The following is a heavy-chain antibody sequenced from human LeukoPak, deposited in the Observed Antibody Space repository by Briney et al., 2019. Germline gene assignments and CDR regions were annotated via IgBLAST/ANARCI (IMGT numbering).Heavy chain of an antibody. CDR1: GFTFSSYG. Sequence: PGGSLRLSCAASGFTFSSYGMHWVRQAPGKGLEWVAVISYDGSNKYYADSVKGRFTISRDNSKNTLYLQMNSLRAEDTAVYYCAKDQGDGYKYYYYGMDVWGQGTTVTVSS. CDR3: AKDQGDGYKYYYYGMDV. V-gene: IGHV3-30*18. CDR2: ISYDGSNK. D-gene: IGHD5-24*01. J-gene: IGHJ6*02.